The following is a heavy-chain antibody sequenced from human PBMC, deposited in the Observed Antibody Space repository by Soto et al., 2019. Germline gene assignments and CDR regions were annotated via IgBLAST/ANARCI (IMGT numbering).Heavy chain of an antibody. CDR1: GGSISSYY. CDR2: IYYSGST. V-gene: IGHV4-59*08. D-gene: IGHD3-10*01. CDR3: ARREPWWDYYGSGNWFDP. Sequence: SETLSLTCTVSGGSISSYYWSWIRQPPGKGLEWIGYIYYSGSTNYNPSLKSRVTISVDTSKNQFSLKLSSVTAADTAVYYCARREPWWDYYGSGNWFDPWGQGTLVTVSS. J-gene: IGHJ5*02.